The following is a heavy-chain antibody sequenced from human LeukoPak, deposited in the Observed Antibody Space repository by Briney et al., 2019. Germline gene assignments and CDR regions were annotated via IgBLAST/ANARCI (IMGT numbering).Heavy chain of an antibody. CDR3: ARVALYGSGRHTFDY. Sequence: ASVKVSCKASGYTFTSYGISWVRQAPGQGLEWMGWISAYNGNTNYAQKLQGRVTMTTDTSTSTAYMELRSLRSDDTAVYYCARVALYGSGRHTFDYWGQGTLVTVSS. V-gene: IGHV1-18*01. CDR1: GYTFTSYG. J-gene: IGHJ4*02. D-gene: IGHD3-10*01. CDR2: ISAYNGNT.